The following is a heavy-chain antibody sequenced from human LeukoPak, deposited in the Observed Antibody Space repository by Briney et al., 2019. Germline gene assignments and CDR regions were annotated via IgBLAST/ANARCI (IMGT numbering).Heavy chain of an antibody. CDR1: GGSFSGYY. D-gene: IGHD2-2*01. J-gene: IGHJ4*02. Sequence: SETLSLTCAVYGGSFSGYYWSWIRQPPGKGLEWIGEINHSGSTNYNPSLKSRVTISVDTSKNQFSLKLSSVTAADTAVYYCARADCSSTSCYDYYFDYWGQGTLVTVSS. V-gene: IGHV4-34*01. CDR3: ARADCSSTSCYDYYFDY. CDR2: INHSGST.